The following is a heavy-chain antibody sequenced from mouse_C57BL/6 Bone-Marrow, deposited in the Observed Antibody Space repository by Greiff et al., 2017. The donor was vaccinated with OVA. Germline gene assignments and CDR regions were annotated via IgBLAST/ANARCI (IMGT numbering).Heavy chain of an antibody. Sequence: QVQLKQSGAELARPGASVKLSCKASGYTFTSYGISWVKQRTGQGLEWIGEIYPRSGNTYYNEKFKGKATLTADKSSSTAYMERRSLTSEDSAVYFCAVGGSIFYAMDYWGQGTSVTVSS. J-gene: IGHJ4*01. CDR3: AVGGSIFYAMDY. CDR2: IYPRSGNT. V-gene: IGHV1-81*01. CDR1: GYTFTSYG. D-gene: IGHD1-1*01.